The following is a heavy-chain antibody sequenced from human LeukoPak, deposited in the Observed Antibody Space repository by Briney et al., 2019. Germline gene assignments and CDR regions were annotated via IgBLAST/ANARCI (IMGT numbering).Heavy chain of an antibody. CDR2: ISYDGSNK. CDR1: GFTFSSYA. J-gene: IGHJ4*02. V-gene: IGHV3-30-3*01. D-gene: IGHD4-17*01. CDR3: ARVGGGDHGDFPTYYFDY. Sequence: GGSLRLSCAASGFTFSSYAMHWVRQAPGKGLEWVAVISYDGSNKYYPDSVKGRFTISRDNSKNTLYLQMNSLRAEDTAVYYCARVGGGDHGDFPTYYFDYWGQGTLVTVSS.